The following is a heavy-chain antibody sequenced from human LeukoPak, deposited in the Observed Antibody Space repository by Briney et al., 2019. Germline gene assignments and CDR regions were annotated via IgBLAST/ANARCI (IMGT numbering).Heavy chain of an antibody. CDR2: IYRSGST. CDR3: ARGPPITMVRGRAFDI. CDR1: GGSISSYY. V-gene: IGHV4-4*07. J-gene: IGHJ3*02. D-gene: IGHD3-10*01. Sequence: SETLSLTCTVSGGSISSYYWSWIRQPAGKRLEWIGHIYRSGSTNYNPSLKSRVTISVDTSKNQFSLKLSSVTAADTAVYYCARGPPITMVRGRAFDIWGQGTMVTVSS.